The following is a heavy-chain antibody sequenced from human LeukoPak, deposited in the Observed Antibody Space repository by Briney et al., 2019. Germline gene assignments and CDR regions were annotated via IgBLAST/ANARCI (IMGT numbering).Heavy chain of an antibody. D-gene: IGHD3-10*01. CDR3: ARGGIASDGSGSFDY. CDR1: GYTLSKYV. CDR2: IWYDGSNR. V-gene: IGHV3-33*01. Sequence: SLKIYCKCSGYTLSKYVMHLVRPAPGKGLEWVAVIWYDGSNRYYEDSVKGRFTISRDKSKNTLYLQMNSLRAEDTAVYYCARGGIASDGSGSFDYWGQGILVTVSS. J-gene: IGHJ4*02.